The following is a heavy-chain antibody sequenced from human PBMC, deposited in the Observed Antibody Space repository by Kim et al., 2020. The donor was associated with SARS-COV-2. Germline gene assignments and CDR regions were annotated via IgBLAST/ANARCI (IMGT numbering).Heavy chain of an antibody. CDR1: GFTFSSYA. J-gene: IGHJ6*02. D-gene: IGHD2-2*01. CDR2: ISGSGGST. V-gene: IGHV3-23*01. CDR3: AKDLRVVPAALLYYYYYGMDV. Sequence: GGSLRLSCAASGFTFSSYAMSWVRQAPGKGLEWVSAISGSGGSTYYADSVKGRFTISRDNSKNTLYLQMNSLRAEDTAVYYCAKDLRVVPAALLYYYYYGMDVWGQGTTVTVSS.